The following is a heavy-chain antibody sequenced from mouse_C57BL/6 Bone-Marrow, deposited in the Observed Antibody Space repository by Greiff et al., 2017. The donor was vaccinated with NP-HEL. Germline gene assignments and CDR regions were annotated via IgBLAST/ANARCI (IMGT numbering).Heavy chain of an antibody. CDR1: GFSLTSYG. Sequence: VQLQQSGPGLVAPSQSLSITCTVSGFSLTSYGVDWVRQSPGKGLEWLGVIWGVGSTNYNSALKSRLSISKDNPKSQVFLKMNSLQTDDTAMYYCASHYGSSYGWFAYWGQGTLVTVSA. J-gene: IGHJ3*01. V-gene: IGHV2-6*01. CDR2: IWGVGST. D-gene: IGHD1-1*01. CDR3: ASHYGSSYGWFAY.